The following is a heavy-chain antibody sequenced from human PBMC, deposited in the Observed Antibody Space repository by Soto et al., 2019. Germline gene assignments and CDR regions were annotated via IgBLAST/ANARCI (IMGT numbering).Heavy chain of an antibody. Sequence: EVQLLESGGGLVQPGGSLRLSCAASGFTFSSYALTWVRQAPGKGLEWVSSISGSGATTYFADSVQGRFTLSRDNSKNTLYLQMSSLRAEDTAVYYCAKVVPPVDYWGQGTLVTVSS. D-gene: IGHD1-26*01. J-gene: IGHJ4*02. CDR1: GFTFSSYA. V-gene: IGHV3-23*01. CDR2: ISGSGATT. CDR3: AKVVPPVDY.